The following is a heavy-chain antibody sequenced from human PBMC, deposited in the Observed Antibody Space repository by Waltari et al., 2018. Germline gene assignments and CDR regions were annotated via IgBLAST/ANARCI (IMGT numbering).Heavy chain of an antibody. CDR1: GYSISSGYY. CDR3: AREPRQGGSYSDAFDI. D-gene: IGHD1-26*01. CDR2: IYHSGST. V-gene: IGHV4-38-2*02. J-gene: IGHJ3*02. Sequence: QVQLQESGPGLVKPSETLSLTCTVSGYSISSGYYWGWLRQPPGKGLEWIGSIYHSGSTYYNPSLKSRVTISVDTSKNQFSLKLSSVTAADTAVYYCAREPRQGGSYSDAFDIWGQGTMVTVSS.